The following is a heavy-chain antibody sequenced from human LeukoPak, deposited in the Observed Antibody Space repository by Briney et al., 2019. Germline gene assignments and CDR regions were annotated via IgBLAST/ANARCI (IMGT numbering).Heavy chain of an antibody. CDR3: AKCVSTSCYVPYFDY. Sequence: GGSLRLSCAASGFTFSSYGMHWVRQAPGKGLEWVAFIRYDGSNKYYADSVKGRFTISRDNSKNTPYLQMNSLRAEDTAVYYCAKCVSTSCYVPYFDYWGQGTLVTVSS. CDR1: GFTFSSYG. D-gene: IGHD2-2*01. V-gene: IGHV3-30*02. J-gene: IGHJ4*02. CDR2: IRYDGSNK.